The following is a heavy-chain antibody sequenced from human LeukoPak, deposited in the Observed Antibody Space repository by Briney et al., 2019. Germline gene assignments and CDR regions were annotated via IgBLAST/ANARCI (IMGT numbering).Heavy chain of an antibody. V-gene: IGHV3-7*01. CDR2: IKQDGSEI. J-gene: IGHJ4*02. D-gene: IGHD1-1*01. Sequence: PGGSLRLSCAASGFTFSNYWMSWVRQAPGKRLEWVAIIKQDGSEIYYVDSVKGRFTISRDNAKNSLYLQMNSLRAEDTAVYYCARDRNDPLDYWGQGTLVTVSS. CDR3: ARDRNDPLDY. CDR1: GFTFSNYW.